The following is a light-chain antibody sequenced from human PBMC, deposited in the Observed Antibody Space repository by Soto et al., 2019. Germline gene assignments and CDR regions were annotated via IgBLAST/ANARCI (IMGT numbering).Light chain of an antibody. V-gene: IGLV1-44*01. CDR1: SSNIGANKF. J-gene: IGLJ1*01. CDR2: NDN. CDR3: VAWDDSLNGFV. Sequence: QSVRNQPPSASGAPREGGTISCSGSSSNIGANKFVNWYQQLPGTAPDVLIYNDNQRPSGVPDRFSGSKSGTSAYLAISGLQSEDEADYYCVAWDDSLNGFVFGTGTKVTVL.